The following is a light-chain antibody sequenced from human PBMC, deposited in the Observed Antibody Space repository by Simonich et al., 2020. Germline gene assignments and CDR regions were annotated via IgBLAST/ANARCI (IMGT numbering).Light chain of an antibody. J-gene: IGLJ3*02. CDR3: SSYTSSSTFDWV. CDR1: SSDVGGYNY. CDR2: DVS. V-gene: IGLV2-11*01. Sequence: QSALTQPRSVSGSPGQSVTISCTGTSSDVGGYNYVSWYQQHPGKAPKLTIYDVSKRPAGVSNRFSGSKSGNTASLTISGLQAEDEADYYCSSYTSSSTFDWVFGGGTKLTVL.